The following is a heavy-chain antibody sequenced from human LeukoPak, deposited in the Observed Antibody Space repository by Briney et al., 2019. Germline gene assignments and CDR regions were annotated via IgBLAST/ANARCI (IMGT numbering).Heavy chain of an antibody. J-gene: IGHJ4*02. V-gene: IGHV3-7*01. Sequence: AGGFLRLSCAASGFSFSSYWMAWVRQAPGKGLEWVANIKYDGSLKFYGGSVKGRFTISRDNTKNSLYLEMNSLRVDDTALYFCASSHDSSGNDWGQGTMVTVSS. D-gene: IGHD3-22*01. CDR1: GFSFSSYW. CDR3: ASSHDSSGND. CDR2: IKYDGSLK.